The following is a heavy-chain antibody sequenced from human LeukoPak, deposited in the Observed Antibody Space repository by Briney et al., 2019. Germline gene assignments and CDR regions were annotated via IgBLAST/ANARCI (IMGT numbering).Heavy chain of an antibody. J-gene: IGHJ4*02. V-gene: IGHV1-3*01. CDR1: GYTLTNYA. D-gene: IGHD6-19*01. CDR3: VRGGPNKSGWTLDY. CDR2: FNSDTGNT. Sequence: ASVKVSCKASGYTLTNYAIHWVRQAPGQRLEWMGWFNSDTGNTEYSQKLQGRVSISRDTSANTAYMEVNRLRPEDTAVFYCVRGGPNKSGWTLDYWGQGTLVTVSS.